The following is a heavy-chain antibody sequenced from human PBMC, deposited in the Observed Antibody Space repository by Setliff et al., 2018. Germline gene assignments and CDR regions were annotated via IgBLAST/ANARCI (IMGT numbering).Heavy chain of an antibody. D-gene: IGHD2-15*01. Sequence: ETLSLTCTVSGGSIGSYYWTWIRQPAGRGLEWIGRIYTTGSTNFNPSLNSRVTMSLDKSKNQFSLKLSSVTAADSAVYFCARVRIVPYCMDVWGKGTTVTAP. V-gene: IGHV4-4*07. CDR1: GGSIGSYY. J-gene: IGHJ6*03. CDR2: IYTTGST. CDR3: ARVRIVPYCMDV.